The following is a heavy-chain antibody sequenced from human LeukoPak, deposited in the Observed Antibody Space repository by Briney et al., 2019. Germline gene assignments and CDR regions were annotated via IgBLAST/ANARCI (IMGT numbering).Heavy chain of an antibody. V-gene: IGHV4-39*01. D-gene: IGHD3-10*01. CDR1: GGSISSSNYY. CDR2: VYYSGNT. CDR3: ARHKMVRGIGYYYYMDV. J-gene: IGHJ6*03. Sequence: SESLSLTCTVSGGSISSSNYYWGWIRQPPGKGLECIGSVYYSGNTYYNPSLKSRVTISVDTSKNQFSLKLSSVTAADTAVFYCARHKMVRGIGYYYYMDVWGKGTTVTISS.